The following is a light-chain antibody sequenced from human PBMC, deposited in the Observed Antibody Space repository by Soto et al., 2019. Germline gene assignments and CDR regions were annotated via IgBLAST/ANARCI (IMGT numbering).Light chain of an antibody. V-gene: IGKV3-15*01. J-gene: IGKJ5*01. CDR2: GAS. Sequence: EIVMTHSPATLSVSPCERATLSSSASQSVSSKLAWYQQKPGQAPRLLIYGASTRATGIPARFSGSGSGTEFTLTISSLQSEDFAVYYCQQYNNWPPITFGQGTRLENK. CDR3: QQYNNWPPIT. CDR1: QSVSSK.